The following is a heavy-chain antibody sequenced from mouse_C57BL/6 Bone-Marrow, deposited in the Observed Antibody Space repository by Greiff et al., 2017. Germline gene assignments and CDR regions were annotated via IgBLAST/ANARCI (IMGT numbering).Heavy chain of an antibody. D-gene: IGHD2-1*01. CDR2: FTMYSDAT. CDR1: YFAFMASA. Sequence: PGAELVRPGSSVKLSCKDSYFAFMASAMHWVKQRPGHGLEWIGSFTMYSDATEYSENFKGKATLTANTSSSTAYMELSSLTSEDSAVYYCARGGYGNPYAMDYWGQGTSVTVSS. V-gene: IGHV1-49*01. J-gene: IGHJ4*01. CDR3: ARGGYGNPYAMDY.